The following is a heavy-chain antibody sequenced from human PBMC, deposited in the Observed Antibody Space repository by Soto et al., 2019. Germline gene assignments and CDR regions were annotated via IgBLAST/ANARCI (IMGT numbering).Heavy chain of an antibody. J-gene: IGHJ6*02. Sequence: GESLKISCKGSGYSFTSYWISWVRQMPGKGLKWMGIIYPGDSDTRYSPSFQGQVTISADKSINTVYLHWSSLKASDTAMYYCSRDLVIAAAGNPVYYYYYGMDVWGQGTTVTVSS. CDR3: SRDLVIAAAGNPVYYYYYGMDV. CDR1: GYSFTSYW. D-gene: IGHD6-13*01. CDR2: IYPGDSDT. V-gene: IGHV5-51*01.